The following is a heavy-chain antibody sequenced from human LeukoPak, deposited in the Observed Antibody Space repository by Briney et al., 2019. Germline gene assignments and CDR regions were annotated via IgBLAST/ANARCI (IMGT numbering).Heavy chain of an antibody. Sequence: PSETLSLTCAVYGGSFSGYYWSWIRQPPGKGLEWIGEINHSGSTNYNPSLKSRVTISVDTSKNQFSLKLSSVTAADTAVYYCARNPGIAARGCFQHWGQGTLVTVSS. D-gene: IGHD6-13*01. CDR1: GGSFSGYY. J-gene: IGHJ1*01. CDR3: ARNPGIAARGCFQH. V-gene: IGHV4-34*01. CDR2: INHSGST.